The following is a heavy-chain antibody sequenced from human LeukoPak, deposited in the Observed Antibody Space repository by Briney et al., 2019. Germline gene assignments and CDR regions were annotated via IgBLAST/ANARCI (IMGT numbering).Heavy chain of an antibody. CDR3: ASECSSTSCYTDAGAFDI. V-gene: IGHV4-30-4*08. Sequence: SETLSLTCTVSGGSISSGDYYWSWIRQPPGKGLEWIGYIYYSGSTYYNPSLKSRVTISVDTSKNQFSLKLSSVTAADTAVYYCASECSSTSCYTDAGAFDIWGQGTMVTVSS. D-gene: IGHD2-2*02. CDR1: GGSISSGDYY. CDR2: IYYSGST. J-gene: IGHJ3*02.